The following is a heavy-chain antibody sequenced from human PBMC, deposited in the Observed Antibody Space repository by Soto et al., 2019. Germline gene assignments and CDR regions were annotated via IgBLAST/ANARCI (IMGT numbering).Heavy chain of an antibody. V-gene: IGHV3-23*01. CDR1: GFASISYA. CDR2: ISGGGGNT. D-gene: IGHD6-13*01. CDR3: AKNIAASGYFFDP. J-gene: IGHJ5*02. Sequence: LRLSCAVTGFASISYAMSWGRQAPGKGVEWVSYISGGGGNTYYADSVKGRFTISRDNSKNMVYLQMNSLRADDTAIYYCAKNIAASGYFFDPWGQGTLVTGSS.